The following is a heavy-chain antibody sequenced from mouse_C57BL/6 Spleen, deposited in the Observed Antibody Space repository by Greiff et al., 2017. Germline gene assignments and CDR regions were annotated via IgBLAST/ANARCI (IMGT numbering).Heavy chain of an antibody. J-gene: IGHJ2*01. CDR1: GYTFTDYY. V-gene: IGHV1-19*01. CDR3: GGGGSHVDY. CDR2: INPYNGGT. Sequence: DVQLQESGPVLVKPGASVKMSCTASGYTFTDYYMNWVKQSPGKSLEWIGVINPYNGGTSYNQKFKGKATLTVDKSSSTAYMELNSLTSEDSAVYYCGGGGSHVDYWGQGTTLTVSS.